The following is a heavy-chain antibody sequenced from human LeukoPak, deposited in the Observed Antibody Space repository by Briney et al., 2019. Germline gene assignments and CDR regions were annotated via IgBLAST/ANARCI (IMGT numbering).Heavy chain of an antibody. CDR3: AKVVLLWFGELFAFDY. J-gene: IGHJ4*02. V-gene: IGHV3-23*01. CDR2: ISGSGGST. CDR1: GFTFSSYA. Sequence: PGRSLRLSCAASGFTFSSYAMSWVRQAPGKGLEWVSAISGSGGSTYYADSVKGRFTISRDNSKNTLYLQMNSLRAEDTAVYYCAKVVLLWFGELFAFDYWGQGTLVTVSS. D-gene: IGHD3-10*01.